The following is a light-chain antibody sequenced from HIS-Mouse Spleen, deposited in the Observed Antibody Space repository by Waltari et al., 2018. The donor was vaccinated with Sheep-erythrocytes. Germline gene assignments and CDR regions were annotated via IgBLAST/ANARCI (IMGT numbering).Light chain of an antibody. CDR3: QAWDSSTAV. CDR2: QDS. V-gene: IGLV3-1*01. CDR1: KLGDKS. Sequence: SYELTQPPSVSVSPGQTASIACSGDKLGDKSACWYQPKPGQSPVLVIYQDSKRPSGIPERFSGSNSGNTATLTISGTQAMDEADYYCQAWDSSTAVFGGGTKLTVL. J-gene: IGLJ2*01.